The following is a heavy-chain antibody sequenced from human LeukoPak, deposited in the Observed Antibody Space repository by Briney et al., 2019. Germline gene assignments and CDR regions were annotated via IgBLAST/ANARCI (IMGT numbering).Heavy chain of an antibody. CDR3: ARAYCSGGSCYSSRGMFDP. D-gene: IGHD2-15*01. V-gene: IGHV4-38-2*02. CDR1: GYSISSGYY. CDR2: IYHSGST. J-gene: IGHJ5*02. Sequence: SETLSLTCTVSGYSISSGYYWGWIRQPPGQGLEWIGSIYHSGSTYYNPSLKSRVTISVDTSKNQFSLKLSSVTAADTAVYYCARAYCSGGSCYSSRGMFDPWGQGTLVTVSS.